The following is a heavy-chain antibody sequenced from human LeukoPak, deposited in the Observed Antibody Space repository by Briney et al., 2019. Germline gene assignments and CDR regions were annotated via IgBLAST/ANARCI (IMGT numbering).Heavy chain of an antibody. Sequence: SPETLSLTCAVYGGSFSGYYWSWIRQPPGKGLEWIGEINHSGSTNYNPSLKSRVTISVDTSKNQFSLKLSSVTAADTAVYYCARGLAARGWFDPWGQGTLVSVSS. CDR3: ARGLAARGWFDP. CDR1: GGSFSGYY. V-gene: IGHV4-34*01. J-gene: IGHJ5*02. CDR2: INHSGST. D-gene: IGHD6-6*01.